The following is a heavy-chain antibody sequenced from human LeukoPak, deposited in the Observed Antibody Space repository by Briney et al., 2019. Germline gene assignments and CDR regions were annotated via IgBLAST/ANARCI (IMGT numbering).Heavy chain of an antibody. CDR1: GGSISSSSYY. Sequence: SETLSLTRTVSGGSISSSSYYWGWIRQPPGKGLEWIGSIYYSGSTYYNPSLKSRVTISVDTSKNQFSLKLSSVTAADTAVYYCARHAYYDFWSGYYSPPGYFDYWGQGTLVTVSS. CDR2: IYYSGST. V-gene: IGHV4-39*01. CDR3: ARHAYYDFWSGYYSPPGYFDY. J-gene: IGHJ4*02. D-gene: IGHD3-3*01.